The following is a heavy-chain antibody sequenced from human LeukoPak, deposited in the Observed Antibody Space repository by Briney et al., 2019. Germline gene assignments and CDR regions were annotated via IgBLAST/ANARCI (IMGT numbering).Heavy chain of an antibody. J-gene: IGHJ4*02. CDR3: ARRLDY. V-gene: IGHV4-31*03. CDR2: IYYSGST. Sequence: PSQTLSLTCTVSGGSISSGGYCWSWIRHHPGKGLEYIGYIYYSGSTYYNPSLKSRITMSVDTSKNQFSLKLSSVTAADTAVYYCARRLDYWGQGTLVTVSS. CDR1: GGSISSGGYC.